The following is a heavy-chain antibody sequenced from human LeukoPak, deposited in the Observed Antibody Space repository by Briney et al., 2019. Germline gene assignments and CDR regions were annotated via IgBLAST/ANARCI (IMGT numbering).Heavy chain of an antibody. CDR3: ARDEGRGYSYGKTLDY. Sequence: GASVKVSCKASGYTFTGYYMHWVRQAPGQGLEWMGWINPNSGGTNYAQEFQGRVTMTRDTSISTAYMELSRLRSDDTAVYYCARDEGRGYSYGKTLDYWGQGTLVTVSS. CDR1: GYTFTGYY. V-gene: IGHV1-2*02. D-gene: IGHD5-18*01. CDR2: INPNSGGT. J-gene: IGHJ4*02.